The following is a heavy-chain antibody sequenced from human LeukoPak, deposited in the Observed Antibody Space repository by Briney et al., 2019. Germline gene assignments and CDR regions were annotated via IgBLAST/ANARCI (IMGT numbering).Heavy chain of an antibody. Sequence: GGSLRLSCAASGFTFSSYSMNWVRQAPGKGLEWVSYITSSSSTIFYADSVKGRFTISRDNAKNSLYLQMNSLRAEDTAVYYCAREVGCSSTSCSDYWGQGTLVTVSP. CDR2: ITSSSSTI. CDR1: GFTFSSYS. V-gene: IGHV3-48*01. J-gene: IGHJ4*02. CDR3: AREVGCSSTSCSDY. D-gene: IGHD2-2*01.